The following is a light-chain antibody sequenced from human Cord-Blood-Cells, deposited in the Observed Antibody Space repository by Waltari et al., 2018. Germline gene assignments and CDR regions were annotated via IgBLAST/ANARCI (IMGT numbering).Light chain of an antibody. V-gene: IGLV3-19*01. CDR2: GKN. CDR1: SLRSYY. CDR3: NSRDSSGKRV. J-gene: IGLJ2*01. Sequence: SSELTQDPAVSVALGQTVRITCQGDSLRSYYASWYQQKPGQAPVLVIYGKNNRHSGIPDRFSGSSSGNTASLTITGAQAEDEADYYCNSRDSSGKRVFGGGTKLTVL.